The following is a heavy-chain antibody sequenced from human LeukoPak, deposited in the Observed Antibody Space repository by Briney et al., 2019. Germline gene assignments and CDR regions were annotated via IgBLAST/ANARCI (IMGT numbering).Heavy chain of an antibody. CDR3: ASLSGYSSSWYLPRDYYFDY. J-gene: IGHJ4*02. D-gene: IGHD6-13*01. CDR1: GGSFSGYY. CDR2: INHSGST. Sequence: PSETLSLTCAVYGGSFSGYYWSWIRQPPGKGLEWIGEINHSGSTNYDPSLKSRVTISVDTSKNQFSLKLSSVTAADTAVYYCASLSGYSSSWYLPRDYYFDYWGQGTLVTVSS. V-gene: IGHV4-34*01.